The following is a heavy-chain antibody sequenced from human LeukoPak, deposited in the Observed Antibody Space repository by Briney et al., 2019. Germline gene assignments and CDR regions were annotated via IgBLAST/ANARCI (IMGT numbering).Heavy chain of an antibody. CDR1: GFTFDDYA. CDR3: AKDATGYSRGWYSWFDP. CDR2: ISGDDSST. D-gene: IGHD6-19*01. V-gene: IGHV3-43*02. J-gene: IGHJ5*02. Sequence: GGSLRLSCAASGFTFDDYAMHWVRQAPGKGLEWVSLISGDDSSTYYADSVKGRFTISRDNSKNSLYLQMNSLRTEDTALYYCAKDATGYSRGWYSWFDPWGQGTLVTVSS.